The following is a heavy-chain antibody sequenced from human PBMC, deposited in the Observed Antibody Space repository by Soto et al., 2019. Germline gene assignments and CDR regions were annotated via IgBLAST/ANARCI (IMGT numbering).Heavy chain of an antibody. V-gene: IGHV1-69*13. J-gene: IGHJ3*02. D-gene: IGHD2-15*01. CDR1: GGTFSSYA. CDR3: AKRDGTRDANAFNI. CDR2: IIPIFGTA. Sequence: VASVKVSCKASGGTFSSYAISWVRQAPGQGLEWMGGIIPIFGTANYAQKFQGRVTITADESTSTAYMELSSLRSEDTAVYYCAKRDGTRDANAFNIWGKETRVTASS.